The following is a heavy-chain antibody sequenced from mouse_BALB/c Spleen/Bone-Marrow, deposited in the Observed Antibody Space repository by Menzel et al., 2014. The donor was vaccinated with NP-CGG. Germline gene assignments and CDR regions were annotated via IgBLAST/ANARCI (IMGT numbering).Heavy chain of an antibody. CDR2: IGPYNGGT. CDR3: TREHGWYFDV. Sequence: VQLQQSGPELVKPGASVKVSCKASGYSFTDYNMYWVKQSHGKSLEWIGYIGPYNGGTTYNQKFEGKATLTADKSSSTAFMHLNSLTSEDSSVYYCTREHGWYFDVWGAGTTVTVSS. J-gene: IGHJ1*01. V-gene: IGHV1S135*01. CDR1: GYSFTDYN.